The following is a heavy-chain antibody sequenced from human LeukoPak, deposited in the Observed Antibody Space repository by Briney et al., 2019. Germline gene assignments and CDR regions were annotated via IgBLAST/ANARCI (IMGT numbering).Heavy chain of an antibody. Sequence: PSETLSLTCTVSGGSITSYYWSWIRQPPGKGLEWIGYIYSSGSTTYNPSLKSRVTISVDTPKNQFSLKLTSVTAADTAVYYCARRAVAENYFDYWGQGTLVTDSS. CDR3: ARRAVAENYFDY. V-gene: IGHV4-59*08. CDR1: GGSITSYY. J-gene: IGHJ4*02. CDR2: IYSSGST. D-gene: IGHD6-19*01.